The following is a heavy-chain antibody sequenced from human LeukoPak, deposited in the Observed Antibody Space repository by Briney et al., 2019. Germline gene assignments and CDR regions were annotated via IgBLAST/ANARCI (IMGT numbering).Heavy chain of an antibody. CDR3: TVPGRYCSSTSCYRYYYYGMDV. V-gene: IGHV1-24*01. Sequence: ASVKASCKVSGYTLTELSMHWVRQAPGKGLEWMGGFDPEDGETIYAQKFQGRVTMTEDTSTDTAYMELSSLRSEDTAVYYCTVPGRYCSSTSCYRYYYYGMDVWGQGTTVTVSS. CDR2: FDPEDGET. D-gene: IGHD2-2*01. J-gene: IGHJ6*02. CDR1: GYTLTELS.